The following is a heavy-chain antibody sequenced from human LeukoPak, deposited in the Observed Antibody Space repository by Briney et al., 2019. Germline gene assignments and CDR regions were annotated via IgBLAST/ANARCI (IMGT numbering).Heavy chain of an antibody. CDR2: ISSSSSYT. D-gene: IGHD5-12*01. CDR1: GFTFSDYY. J-gene: IGHJ5*02. CDR3: AKDGPSGGLTCNWFDP. Sequence: PGGSLRLSCAASGFTFSDYYMSWIRQAPGKGLEWVSYISSSSSYTNYADSVKGRFTISRDNAKNSLYLQMNSLRAEDTAVYYCAKDGPSGGLTCNWFDPWGQGTLATVSS. V-gene: IGHV3-11*06.